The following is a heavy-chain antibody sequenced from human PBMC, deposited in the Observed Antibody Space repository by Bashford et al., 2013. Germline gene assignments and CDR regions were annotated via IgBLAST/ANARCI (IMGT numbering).Heavy chain of an antibody. V-gene: IGHV1-18*01. CDR1: GYTFTSYG. Sequence: ASVKVSCKASGYTFTSYGISWVRQAPGQGLEWMGWISAYNGNTNYAQKLQGRVTMTTDTSTSTAYMELRSLRSDDTAVYYCARVSMVRGVITPFYYYYYMDVWGKGPRSPSP. CDR3: ARVSMVRGVITPFYYYYYMDV. CDR2: ISAYNGNT. J-gene: IGHJ6*03. D-gene: IGHD3-10*01.